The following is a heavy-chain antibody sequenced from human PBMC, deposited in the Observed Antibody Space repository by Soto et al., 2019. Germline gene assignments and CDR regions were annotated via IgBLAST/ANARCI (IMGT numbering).Heavy chain of an antibody. CDR3: AGESDSGSYYFDY. D-gene: IGHD3-10*01. V-gene: IGHV4-61*03. CDR1: GGSVSSGSYY. J-gene: IGHJ4*02. CDR2: IYNSGST. Sequence: SETLSLTCTVSGGSVSSGSYYWSWIRQPPGKGLEWIGYIYNSGSTNYNPSLKSRVTISVDTSKNHFSLRMSSVTAADTAVYYCAGESDSGSYYFDYGGRGTLDTVSS.